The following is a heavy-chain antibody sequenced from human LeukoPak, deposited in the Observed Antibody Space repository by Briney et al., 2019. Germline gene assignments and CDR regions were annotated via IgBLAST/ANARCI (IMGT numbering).Heavy chain of an antibody. CDR1: GGTFSSYA. D-gene: IGHD3-22*01. CDR3: ARDLGYDYGDD. Sequence: SVKLSCKASGGTFSSYAISWVRQAPGQGLEWMGRFIPIFGTANYAQKFQGRVTITTDESTSTAYMELSSLRSEDTAVYYCARDLGYDYGDDWGQGTLVTVSS. J-gene: IGHJ4*02. CDR2: FIPIFGTA. V-gene: IGHV1-69*05.